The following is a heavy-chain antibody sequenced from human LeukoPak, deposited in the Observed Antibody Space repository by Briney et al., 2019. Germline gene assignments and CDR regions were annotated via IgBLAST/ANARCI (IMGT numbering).Heavy chain of an antibody. CDR1: GFTFSSYW. CDR3: ARGGDYKNDY. V-gene: IGHV3-74*01. D-gene: IGHD4-17*01. Sequence: GSLRLSCAASGFTFSSYWMHWVRQTPGKGLVWVSRINGAGSSISYADSVKGRVTISRDNAKNTLYLQMNNLRAEDTAVYYCARGGDYKNDYWGQGTLVTVSS. CDR2: INGAGSSI. J-gene: IGHJ4*02.